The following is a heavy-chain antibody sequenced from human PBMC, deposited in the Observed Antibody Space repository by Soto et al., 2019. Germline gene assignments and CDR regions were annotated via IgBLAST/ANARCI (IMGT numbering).Heavy chain of an antibody. CDR2: IYYSGST. V-gene: IGHV4-31*03. CDR3: ARLAVATTPYYYYGMDV. CDR1: GDSIRSVKYY. Sequence: QVQLQESGPGLVKPSETLSLTCTVSGDSIRSVKYYWSWIRQHPGKGLEWIGYIYYSGSTYYNPSLKSRLTISVDTSQNQFSLKLTSVTAADTAEYYCARLAVATTPYYYYGMDVWGQGTAVTVSS. J-gene: IGHJ6*02. D-gene: IGHD5-12*01.